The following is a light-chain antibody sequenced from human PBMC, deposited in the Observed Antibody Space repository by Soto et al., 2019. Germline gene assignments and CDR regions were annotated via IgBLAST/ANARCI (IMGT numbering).Light chain of an antibody. J-gene: IGLJ2*01. Sequence: QPVLIQPPSASGAPGQNVTISCSGSISNIGSHSVNWYQQLPGAAPKVVVFANNERASGVPDRISGSKSGASASLAISGLQSEDEADYYCASWDDSLNGHLVFGGGTKLTVL. V-gene: IGLV1-44*01. CDR1: ISNIGSHS. CDR3: ASWDDSLNGHLV. CDR2: ANN.